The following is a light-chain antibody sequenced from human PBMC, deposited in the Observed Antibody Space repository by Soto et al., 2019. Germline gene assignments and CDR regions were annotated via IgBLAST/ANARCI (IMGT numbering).Light chain of an antibody. CDR3: QQYGSSPGT. V-gene: IGKV3-20*01. CDR1: QSVSSSY. J-gene: IGKJ1*01. CDR2: GAS. Sequence: EIVLTQSKGTLSLSPGERATLSCRASQSVSSSYLAWYQQKPGQAPRLLIYGASSRATGIPDRFSGSGSGTDFTLTISRLEPEDFAVYYCQQYGSSPGTFGQGTKVDIK.